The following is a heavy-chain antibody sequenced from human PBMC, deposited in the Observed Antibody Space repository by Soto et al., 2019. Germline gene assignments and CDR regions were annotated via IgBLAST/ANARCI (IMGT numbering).Heavy chain of an antibody. CDR2: LSGSGGST. Sequence: PCGSLRLSCAASGFTFSSYAMSWGRQSPRKGLAWVSALSGSGGSTYYADSVKGRFTISRDNSKTTLYLQMNSLRAEDTAVYYCANVVDGFYDSSGRFDYWGQGTLVTVSS. V-gene: IGHV3-23*01. D-gene: IGHD3-22*01. CDR3: ANVVDGFYDSSGRFDY. CDR1: GFTFSSYA. J-gene: IGHJ4*02.